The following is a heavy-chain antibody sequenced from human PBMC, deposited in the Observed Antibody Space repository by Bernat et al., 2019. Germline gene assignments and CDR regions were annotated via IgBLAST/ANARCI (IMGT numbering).Heavy chain of an antibody. CDR1: GFTFSNAW. V-gene: IGHV3-15*01. Sequence: EVQLVESGGGLVKPGGSLRLSCAASGFTFSNAWMSWVRQAPGKGLEWVGRIKSKTDGGTTDYAAPVKGRFTISRDVSKNTLYLQMNSLKTEDTAVYYCTTANWLVDAFDIWGQGTMVTVSS. CDR3: TTANWLVDAFDI. J-gene: IGHJ3*02. D-gene: IGHD3-9*01. CDR2: IKSKTDGGTT.